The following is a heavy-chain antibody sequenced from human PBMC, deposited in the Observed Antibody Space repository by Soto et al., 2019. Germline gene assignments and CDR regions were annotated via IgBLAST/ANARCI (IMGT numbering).Heavy chain of an antibody. J-gene: IGHJ4*02. Sequence: GGSLRLSCSASGFTFSRYAMHWVRQAPGKGLEYVSAISSNGGSTYYADSVKGRFTISRDNSKNTLYLQMSSLRAEDTAVYYCVKGGPCSSTSCYFDYWGQGTLVTVSS. V-gene: IGHV3-64D*09. CDR2: ISSNGGST. CDR1: GFTFSRYA. CDR3: VKGGPCSSTSCYFDY. D-gene: IGHD2-2*01.